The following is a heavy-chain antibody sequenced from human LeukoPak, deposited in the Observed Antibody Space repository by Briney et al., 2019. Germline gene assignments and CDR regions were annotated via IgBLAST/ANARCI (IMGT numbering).Heavy chain of an antibody. J-gene: IGHJ4*02. D-gene: IGHD4-17*01. V-gene: IGHV4-30-4*01. CDR2: IYYSGST. CDR1: GGSISSGDYY. CDR3: ARVRTYGDYWY. Sequence: PSETLSLTCTVSGGSISSGDYYWSWIRQPPGKGLEWIGYIYYSGSTYHNPSLKSRVTISVDMSKNQFSLKLSSVTAADTAVYYCARVRTYGDYWYWGQGTLVTVSS.